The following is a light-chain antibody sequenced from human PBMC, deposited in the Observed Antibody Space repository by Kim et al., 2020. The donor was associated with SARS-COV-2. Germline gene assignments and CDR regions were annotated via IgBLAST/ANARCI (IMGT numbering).Light chain of an antibody. CDR1: QSVGTTY. V-gene: IGKV3-20*01. J-gene: IGKJ5*01. Sequence: EIVLTQSPGTLSLSPGEGATLSCRASQSVGTTYLAWYQQKPGQPLRLLIYGASSRAIGIPDRFSGSGSGTDFTLTISRLEPEDFGVYYWQQYGSSPPITFGQGTRLEIK. CDR3: QQYGSSPPIT. CDR2: GAS.